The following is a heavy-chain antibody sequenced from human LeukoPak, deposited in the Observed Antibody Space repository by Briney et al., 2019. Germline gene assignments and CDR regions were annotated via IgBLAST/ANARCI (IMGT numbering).Heavy chain of an antibody. D-gene: IGHD3-16*01. V-gene: IGHV4-34*01. CDR2: VNHSGST. CDR1: GGSFSGYS. Sequence: SETLSLTCGVYGGSFSGYSWSWNRQPPGKGLEWIGEVNHSGSTNYNQSLKSRVTISVDTSENHFSLKLSSVTAADTAVYYCARGVWSYEYVPFDPWGQGTLVTVSS. CDR3: ARGVWSYEYVPFDP. J-gene: IGHJ5*02.